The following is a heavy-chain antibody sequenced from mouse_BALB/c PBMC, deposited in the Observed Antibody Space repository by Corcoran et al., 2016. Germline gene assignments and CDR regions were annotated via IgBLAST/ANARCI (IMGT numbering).Heavy chain of an antibody. J-gene: IGHJ3*01. CDR2: INPGSSTI. Sequence: EVKLLESGGGLVQPGGSLKLSCAASGFDFIRYWMSWVRQAPGKGLEWIGNINPGSSTINYTPSLKDKFIISRDNAKNTLYLQMSKLRSEDTALYYCARNHNYGLFASLGLGTLVTVSA. CDR3: ARNHNYGLFAS. D-gene: IGHD1-1*01. CDR1: GFDFIRYW. V-gene: IGHV4-1*02.